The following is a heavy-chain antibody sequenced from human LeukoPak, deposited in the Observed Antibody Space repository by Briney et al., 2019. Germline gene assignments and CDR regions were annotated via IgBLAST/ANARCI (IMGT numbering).Heavy chain of an antibody. CDR1: GGTFSSYA. Sequence: SVKVSCKASGGTFSSYAISWVRQAPGQGLEWMGGIIPIFGTANYAQKFQGRVTITADGSTSTAYMELSSLRSEDTAVYYCARHHPGYSSGWYFDYWGQGTLVTVSS. J-gene: IGHJ4*02. D-gene: IGHD6-19*01. V-gene: IGHV1-69*13. CDR2: IIPIFGTA. CDR3: ARHHPGYSSGWYFDY.